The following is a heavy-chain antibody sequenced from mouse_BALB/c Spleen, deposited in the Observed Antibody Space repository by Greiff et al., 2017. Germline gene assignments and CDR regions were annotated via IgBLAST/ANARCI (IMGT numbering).Heavy chain of an antibody. Sequence: DVMLVESGGDLVKPGGSLKLSCAASGFTFSSYGMSWVRQTPDKRLEWVATISSGGSYTYYPDSVKGRFTISRDNAKNTLYLQMSSLKSEDTAMYYCARHHDGNWYFDVWGAGTTVTVSS. J-gene: IGHJ1*01. CDR2: ISSGGSYT. D-gene: IGHD2-3*01. CDR1: GFTFSSYG. V-gene: IGHV5-6*02. CDR3: ARHHDGNWYFDV.